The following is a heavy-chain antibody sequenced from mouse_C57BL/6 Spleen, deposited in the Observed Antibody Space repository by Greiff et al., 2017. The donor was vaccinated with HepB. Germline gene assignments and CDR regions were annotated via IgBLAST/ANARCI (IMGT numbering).Heavy chain of an antibody. CDR1: GFNIKDYY. J-gene: IGHJ2*01. CDR3: TRGDYYGSSYPY. V-gene: IGHV14-1*01. Sequence: EVQRVESGAELVRPGASVKLSCTASGFNIKDYYMHWVKQRPEQGLEWIGRIDPEDGDTEYAPKFQGKATMAADTSSNTAYLQLSSLTSEDTAVYYCTRGDYYGSSYPYWGQGTTLTVSS. D-gene: IGHD1-1*01. CDR2: IDPEDGDT.